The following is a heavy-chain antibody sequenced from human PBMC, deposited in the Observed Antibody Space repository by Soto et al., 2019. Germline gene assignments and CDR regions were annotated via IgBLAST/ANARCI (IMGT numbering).Heavy chain of an antibody. CDR3: ARCCSSTSCYTANFDY. D-gene: IGHD2-2*02. CDR2: ISSSSSYI. V-gene: IGHV3-21*01. Sequence: EVQLVESGGGLVKPGGSLRLSCAASGFTFSSYSMNWVRQAPGKGLEWVSSISSSSSYIYYADSVKGRFTISRDNAKNSLYLQMNSLRAEDTAVYYCARCCSSTSCYTANFDYWGQGTLVTVAS. J-gene: IGHJ4*02. CDR1: GFTFSSYS.